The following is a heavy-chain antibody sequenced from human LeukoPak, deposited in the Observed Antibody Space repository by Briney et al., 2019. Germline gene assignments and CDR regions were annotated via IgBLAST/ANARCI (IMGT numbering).Heavy chain of an antibody. CDR2: ISSSGSTI. CDR3: VRGEYYNDSSAYTSVDY. Sequence: GGPLRLSCAASGFAFSDYYMSWIRQAPGKGLEWVSYISSSGSTIYYADSVKGRFTISRDNSKNTLYLQMNSLRAEDTAVYYCVRGEYYNDSSAYTSVDYWGQGTLVTVSS. CDR1: GFAFSDYY. V-gene: IGHV3-11*04. D-gene: IGHD3-22*01. J-gene: IGHJ4*02.